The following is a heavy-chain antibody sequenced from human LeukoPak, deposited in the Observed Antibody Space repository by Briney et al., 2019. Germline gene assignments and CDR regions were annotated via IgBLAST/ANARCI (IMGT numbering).Heavy chain of an antibody. D-gene: IGHD3-22*01. Sequence: GASLRLSCAASGFTFSNYAMSWVRQAPGKGLEWVGRIKSKKDGETTDYAAPVKGRFTISRDDSKNTLYLQMNSLKTEDTAVYYCTTYMIPVPWGQGTLVTVSS. V-gene: IGHV3-15*01. CDR2: IKSKKDGETT. CDR3: TTYMIPVP. J-gene: IGHJ5*02. CDR1: GFTFSNYA.